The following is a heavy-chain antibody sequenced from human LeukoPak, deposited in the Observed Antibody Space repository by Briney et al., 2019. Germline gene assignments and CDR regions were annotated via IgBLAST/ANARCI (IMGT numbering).Heavy chain of an antibody. CDR2: ISDDGSRK. Sequence: GGSLRLSCVASEFSFSSHVIHWVRQAPGQGLEWVAMISDDGSRKYHADSVKGRFSISRNNSKNTLFLRMNSLRVDDTAVYYCARDYYGSGSHATGMDVWGQGTTVTVSS. V-gene: IGHV3-30-3*01. CDR3: ARDYYGSGSHATGMDV. D-gene: IGHD3-10*01. CDR1: EFSFSSHV. J-gene: IGHJ6*02.